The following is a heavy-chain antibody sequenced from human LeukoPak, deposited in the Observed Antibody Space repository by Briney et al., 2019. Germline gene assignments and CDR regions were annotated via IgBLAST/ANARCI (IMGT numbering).Heavy chain of an antibody. V-gene: IGHV4-30-4*07. J-gene: IGHJ5*02. CDR3: ARGGDSSGYEGRFDP. D-gene: IGHD3-22*01. Sequence: SETLSLTCTVSGGSISTSSYSWNWIRQPPGKGLEWIGYIYYTGSTYYNPSLKSRVTISVDTSKTQFSLKLSSVTAADTAVYYCARGGDSSGYEGRFDPWGQGTLVTVSS. CDR1: GGSISTSSYS. CDR2: IYYTGST.